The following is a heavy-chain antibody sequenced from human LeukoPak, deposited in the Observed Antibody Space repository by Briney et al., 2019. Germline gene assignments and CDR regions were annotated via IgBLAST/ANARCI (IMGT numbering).Heavy chain of an antibody. CDR2: IIPIFGIP. CDR3: GLSGNYYYYYMDV. V-gene: IGHV1-69*13. D-gene: IGHD6-25*01. CDR1: GGTFSSYA. Sequence: SVKVSCKASGGTFSSYAISWVRQAPGQGLEWMGGIIPIFGIPDSAQKFQGRLTITADGSTTTAYMELSSLRSDDTAIYYCGLSGNYYYYYMDVWGKGTTVTISS. J-gene: IGHJ6*03.